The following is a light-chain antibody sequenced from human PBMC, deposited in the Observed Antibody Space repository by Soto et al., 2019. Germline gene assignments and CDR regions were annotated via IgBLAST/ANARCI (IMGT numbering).Light chain of an antibody. CDR1: QSISSW. J-gene: IGKJ2*01. CDR3: QQYNSYSYT. Sequence: DIQMTQSPSTLSASVGDRVTITCRASQSISSWLAWYQQKPGKAPKLLIYKASSLESGVPSRFSGSGSGTEFTLTISSLQPDDFAPYYCQQYNSYSYTVGQGTKLEI. V-gene: IGKV1-5*03. CDR2: KAS.